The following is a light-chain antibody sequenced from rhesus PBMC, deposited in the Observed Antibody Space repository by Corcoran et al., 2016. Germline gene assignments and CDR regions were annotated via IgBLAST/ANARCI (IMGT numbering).Light chain of an antibody. J-gene: IGKJ2*01. V-gene: IGKV1-21*01. Sequence: DIQMTQSPSSLSASVGDRVTITCRASQVISNWLAWYQQKPGKAPKLLIYKSSTLQSGVPSRFSGSGSGTEFTLTISSLQPEDFATYFSQQHNSPPFSFGQGTKVEIK. CDR1: QVISNW. CDR2: KSS. CDR3: QQHNSPPFS.